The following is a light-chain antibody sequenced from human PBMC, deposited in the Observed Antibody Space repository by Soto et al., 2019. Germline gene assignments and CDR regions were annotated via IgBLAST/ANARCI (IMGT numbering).Light chain of an antibody. CDR3: QHYSEYPFT. J-gene: IGKJ5*01. CDR1: PGLNQP. Sequence: QASFSPAAIVGGKGNHPCSARPGLNQPFAWYQHQPGKAPKSLMFGAFTLQSGVPPRFSGSGSGTEFTLTITSLQAEDFATYYCQHYSEYPFTFGQGTRLEVK. V-gene: IGKV1-16*01. CDR2: GAF.